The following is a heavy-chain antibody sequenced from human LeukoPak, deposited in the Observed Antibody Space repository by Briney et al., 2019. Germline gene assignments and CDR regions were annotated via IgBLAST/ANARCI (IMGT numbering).Heavy chain of an antibody. CDR2: IYYCGST. D-gene: IGHD3-3*01. Sequence: SETLFLTCTVSGGSISSYYWSWIRQPPGKGLEWIGYIYYCGSTNYNPSLKGRVTISVDTSKNQFSLKLSSVTAADTAVYYCARAIGYDFWTLYYFDYWGQGTLVTVSS. CDR1: GGSISSYY. J-gene: IGHJ4*02. V-gene: IGHV4-59*01. CDR3: ARAIGYDFWTLYYFDY.